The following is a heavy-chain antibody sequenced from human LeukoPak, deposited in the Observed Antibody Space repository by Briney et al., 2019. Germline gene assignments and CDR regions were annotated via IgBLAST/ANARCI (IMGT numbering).Heavy chain of an antibody. CDR3: ARHRGYYYYYMDV. CDR1: GGSITNYY. Sequence: SETLSLTCTVSGGSITNYYWSWIRQPPGKGLDWIGYIYYSGSTNYNPSLKSRVTISVDTSRNQFSLKLSSVTAADTAVYYCARHRGYYYYYMDVWGKGTTVTVSS. J-gene: IGHJ6*03. V-gene: IGHV4-59*08. CDR2: IYYSGST.